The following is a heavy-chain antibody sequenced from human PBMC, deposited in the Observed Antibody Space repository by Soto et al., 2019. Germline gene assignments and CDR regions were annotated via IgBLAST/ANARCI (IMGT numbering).Heavy chain of an antibody. Sequence: GGSLRLSCAASGFTFSSYGMHWVRQAPGKGLEWVAVISYDGSNKYYADSVKGRFTISRDNSKNTLYLQMNSLRAEDTAVYYCANPGDIFDYWGQGTLVTVSS. J-gene: IGHJ4*02. CDR3: ANPGDIFDY. D-gene: IGHD4-17*01. CDR2: ISYDGSNK. CDR1: GFTFSSYG. V-gene: IGHV3-30*18.